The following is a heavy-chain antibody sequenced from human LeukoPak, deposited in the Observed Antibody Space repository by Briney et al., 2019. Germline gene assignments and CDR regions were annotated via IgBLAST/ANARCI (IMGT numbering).Heavy chain of an antibody. CDR3: ARDRPRYCSGGSCYSEPYYYYYMDV. J-gene: IGHJ6*03. V-gene: IGHV4-61*02. D-gene: IGHD2-15*01. Sequence: SETLSLTCTVSGGSISSGSYYWSWIRQPAGKGLEWFGRIYTSGSTNYNPSLKSRVTISVDTSKNQFSLTLSSVTAADTAVYYCARDRPRYCSGGSCYSEPYYYYYMDVWGKGTTVTVSS. CDR1: GGSISSGSYY. CDR2: IYTSGST.